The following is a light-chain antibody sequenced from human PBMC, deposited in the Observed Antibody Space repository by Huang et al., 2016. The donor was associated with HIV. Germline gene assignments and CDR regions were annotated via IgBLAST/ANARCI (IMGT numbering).Light chain of an antibody. Sequence: VVLTQSPLYLSVTLGQPASISCRSSQSLIHSNGNTYLNWFQQRPGQSPRRLISQVSRRESGVPDRISGSGSGTYVTLKISRVEAEDVGVYYCMQGTHLFTFGGGTRVDIK. CDR1: QSLIHSNGNTY. CDR2: QVS. J-gene: IGKJ4*01. V-gene: IGKV2-30*02. CDR3: MQGTHLFT.